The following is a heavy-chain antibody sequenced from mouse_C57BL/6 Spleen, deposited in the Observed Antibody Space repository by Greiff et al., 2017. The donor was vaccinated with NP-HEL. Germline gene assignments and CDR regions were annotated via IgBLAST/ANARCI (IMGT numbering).Heavy chain of an antibody. J-gene: IGHJ4*01. D-gene: IGHD3-2*02. CDR3: ARRQLSYYAMDY. CDR2: INPNNGGT. Sequence: EVQLQQSGPELVKPGASVKISCKASGYTFTDYYMNWVKQSHGKSLEWIGDINPNNGGTSYNQKFKGKATLTVDKSSSTAYTELRSLTSEDSAVYYCARRQLSYYAMDYWGQGTSVTVSS. CDR1: GYTFTDYY. V-gene: IGHV1-26*01.